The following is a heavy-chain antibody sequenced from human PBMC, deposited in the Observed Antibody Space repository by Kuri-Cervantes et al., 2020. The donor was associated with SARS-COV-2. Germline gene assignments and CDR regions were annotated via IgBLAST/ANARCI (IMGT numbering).Heavy chain of an antibody. CDR3: AREYSSSSLNLGDWFDP. D-gene: IGHD6-6*01. V-gene: IGHV1-2*02. Sequence: ASVKVSCKASGYTFTGYYMHWVRQAPGQGLEWMGWINPNSGDTNYAQKFQGRVTMTRDTSISTAYMELSSLRSEDTAVYYCAREYSSSSLNLGDWFDPWGQGTLVTVSS. J-gene: IGHJ5*02. CDR1: GYTFTGYY. CDR2: INPNSGDT.